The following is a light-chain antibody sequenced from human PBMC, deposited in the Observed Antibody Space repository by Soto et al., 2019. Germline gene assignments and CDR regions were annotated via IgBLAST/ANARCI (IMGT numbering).Light chain of an antibody. V-gene: IGKV1-39*01. Sequence: DIQMTQSACSLSASVGGGVTITCRASQSISSYLNWYQQKPGKAPKILIYAASSLQSGVPSRFSGSGSGTDFTLTISSLKPEDFETYYCQQSNSTPLTFGQGTRLEIK. J-gene: IGKJ5*01. CDR1: QSISSY. CDR2: AAS. CDR3: QQSNSTPLT.